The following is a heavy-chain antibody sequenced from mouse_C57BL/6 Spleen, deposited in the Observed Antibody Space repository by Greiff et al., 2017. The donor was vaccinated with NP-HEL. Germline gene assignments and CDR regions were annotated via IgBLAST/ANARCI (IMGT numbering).Heavy chain of an antibody. V-gene: IGHV1-82*01. CDR1: GYAFSSSW. Sequence: VQLQQSGPELVKPGASVKISCKASGYAFSSSWMNWVKQRPGKGLEWIGRIYPGDGDTNYNGKFKGKATLTADKSSSTAYMQLSSLTSEDSAVYFCARGYYGSSWGFAYWGQGTLVTVSA. J-gene: IGHJ3*01. CDR3: ARGYYGSSWGFAY. CDR2: IYPGDGDT. D-gene: IGHD1-1*01.